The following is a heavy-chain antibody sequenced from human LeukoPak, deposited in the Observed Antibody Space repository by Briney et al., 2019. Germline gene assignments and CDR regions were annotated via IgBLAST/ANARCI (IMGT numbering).Heavy chain of an antibody. D-gene: IGHD3-10*01. J-gene: IGHJ4*02. CDR3: ARGYGSGN. V-gene: IGHV3-30*04. CDR2: ISYDGSNK. Sequence: GGSLRLSCAASGFTFSSYAMHWVRRAPGKGLEWVAVISYDGSNKYYADSVKGRFTISRDNSKNTLYLQMNSLRAEDTAVYYCARGYGSGNWGQGTLVTVSS. CDR1: GFTFSSYA.